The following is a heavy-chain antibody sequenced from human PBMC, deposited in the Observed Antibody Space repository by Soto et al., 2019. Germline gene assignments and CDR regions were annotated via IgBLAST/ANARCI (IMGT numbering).Heavy chain of an antibody. CDR2: ISGSGGST. CDR3: AKGQGWFGAFDY. CDR1: GFTFSSYA. D-gene: IGHD3-10*01. Sequence: EVQLLESGGGLVQPGGSLTLSCAASGFTFSSYAMSWVRQAPGKGLEWVSAISGSGGSTYYADSVKGRFTISRDNSKNTLYLEITSRGAEHTAVYYCAKGQGWFGAFDYWGQGTLVTVSS. J-gene: IGHJ4*02. V-gene: IGHV3-23*01.